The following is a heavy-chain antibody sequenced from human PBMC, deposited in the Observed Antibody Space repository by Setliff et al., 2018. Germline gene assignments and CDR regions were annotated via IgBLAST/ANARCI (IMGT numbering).Heavy chain of an antibody. D-gene: IGHD3-22*01. CDR2: ISGRGCST. V-gene: IGHV3-23*01. J-gene: IGHJ4*02. CDR3: ANNYYDTTMGYYFDY. CDR1: GFTFSSSA. Sequence: PGGSLRLSCAASGFTFSSSAMSWVRQAPGKGLEWVSTISGRGCSTYYADSVKGRFTISRDNSKNTLYLQMSSLRAEDTAIYYCANNYYDTTMGYYFDYWGQGTQVTVSS.